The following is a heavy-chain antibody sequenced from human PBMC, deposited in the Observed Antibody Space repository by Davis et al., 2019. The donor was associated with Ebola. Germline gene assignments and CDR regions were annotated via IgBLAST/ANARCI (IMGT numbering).Heavy chain of an antibody. CDR2: IYSGGST. Sequence: GESLKISCAASGFTVSSNYMSWVRQAPGKGLEWVSVIYSGGSTYYADSVKGRFTISRDNSKNTLYLQMNSLRAEDTAVYYCARDSSGSGYWGQGTLVTVSS. CDR3: ARDSSGSGY. V-gene: IGHV3-66*02. CDR1: GFTVSSNY. D-gene: IGHD3-22*01. J-gene: IGHJ4*02.